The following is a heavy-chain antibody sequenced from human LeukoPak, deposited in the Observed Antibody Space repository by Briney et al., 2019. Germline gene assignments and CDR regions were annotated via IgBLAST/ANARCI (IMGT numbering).Heavy chain of an antibody. V-gene: IGHV4-34*01. CDR1: GGSFSGYY. D-gene: IGHD3-10*01. J-gene: IGHJ5*02. CDR2: INHSGST. CDR3: ARGKGSMVRGVFNWFDP. Sequence: SETLSLTCAVYGGSFSGYYWSWIRQPPGKGLEWIGEINHSGSTNYNPSLKSRGTISVDTSKNQFSLKLSSVTAADTAVYYCARGKGSMVRGVFNWFDPWGQGTLVTVSS.